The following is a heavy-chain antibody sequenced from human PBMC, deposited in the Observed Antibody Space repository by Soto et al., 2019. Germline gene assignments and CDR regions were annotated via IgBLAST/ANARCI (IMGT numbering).Heavy chain of an antibody. CDR3: ATGLFVPDNYFYYGVDV. CDR1: GGSFGNYY. CDR2: IYFGGST. Sequence: QVQLQESGPGLVKPSETLSLVCNVSGGSFGNYYWSWIRHPPGKGLEWIGYIYFGGSTNYNPSLKSRATISIDTSKHQLALRLSSVTAADSAVYYCATGLFVPDNYFYYGVDVWGHGTAVTISS. J-gene: IGHJ6*02. D-gene: IGHD2-21*01. V-gene: IGHV4-59*01.